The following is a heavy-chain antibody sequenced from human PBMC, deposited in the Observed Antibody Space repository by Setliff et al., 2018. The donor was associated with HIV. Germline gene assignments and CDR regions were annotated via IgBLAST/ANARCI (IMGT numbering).Heavy chain of an antibody. J-gene: IGHJ4*02. CDR3: ARMEATRPPRGLAY. Sequence: SETLSLTCTVSGGSVSSTSYYWGWIRQPTGKGLEWIGTIYYSGDTQYNPSFKSRVIMSVDTSKNQFSLRLISMTAADTAVYYCARMEATRPPRGLAYWGPGTLVTVSS. CDR2: IYYSGDT. CDR1: GGSVSSTSYY. V-gene: IGHV4-39*01. D-gene: IGHD6-6*01.